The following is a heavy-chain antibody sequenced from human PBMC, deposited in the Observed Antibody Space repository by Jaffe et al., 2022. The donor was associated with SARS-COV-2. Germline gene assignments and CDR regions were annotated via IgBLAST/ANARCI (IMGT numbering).Heavy chain of an antibody. CDR3: ARRSRGIAAAGTRRWEYGNYYYYMDV. Sequence: EVQLVQSGAEVKKPGESLKISCKGSGYSFTSYWIGWVRQMPGKGLEWMGIIYPGDSDTRYSPSFQGQVTISADKSISTAYLQWSSLKASDTAMYYCARRSRGIAAAGTRRWEYGNYYYYMDVWGKGTTVTVSS. V-gene: IGHV5-51*01. CDR1: GYSFTSYW. J-gene: IGHJ6*03. CDR2: IYPGDSDT. D-gene: IGHD6-13*01.